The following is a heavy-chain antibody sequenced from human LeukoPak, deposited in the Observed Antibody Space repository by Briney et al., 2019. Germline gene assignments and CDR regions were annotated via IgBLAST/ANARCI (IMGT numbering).Heavy chain of an antibody. J-gene: IGHJ4*02. CDR2: VKSKTDGGRT. V-gene: IGHV3-15*01. Sequence: PGGSLTLSCAASGFTFSQSWMSWVRQAPGKGRGWVGRVKSKTDGGRTEYGAPVDRRFNISSVDSKNTVYLQMNGLKIEDTAVYYCTSDRYSWGQGILVTVSS. CDR1: GFTFSQSW. D-gene: IGHD3-16*02. CDR3: TSDRYS.